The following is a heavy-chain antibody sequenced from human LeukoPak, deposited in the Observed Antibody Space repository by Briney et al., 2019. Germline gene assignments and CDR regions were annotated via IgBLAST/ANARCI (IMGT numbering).Heavy chain of an antibody. D-gene: IGHD5-24*01. CDR1: GFTFSTYW. J-gene: IGHJ4*02. Sequence: GGSLRLSCVASGFTFSTYWMTWVRQAPGGGLEWVAIIKPDGSEKYYVDSVKGRFTISRDNAENSLFLQMNGLRPEDTAVFYCARGQYTDGLSYWGQGTLVTVSS. CDR3: ARGQYTDGLSY. CDR2: IKPDGSEK. V-gene: IGHV3-7*03.